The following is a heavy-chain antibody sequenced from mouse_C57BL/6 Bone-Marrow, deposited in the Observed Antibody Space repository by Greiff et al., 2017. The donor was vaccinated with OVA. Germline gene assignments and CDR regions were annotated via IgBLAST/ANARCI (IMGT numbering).Heavy chain of an antibody. CDR2: INPSSGYT. J-gene: IGHJ4*01. CDR1: GYTFTSYW. CDR3: ARLLLRIAVAMDY. D-gene: IGHD2-3*01. Sequence: QVQLKESGAELAKPGASVKLSCKASGYTFTSYWMHWVKQRPGQGLEWIGYINPSSGYTKSNQKFKGKATLTADKSSSTAYRQLSGLKYEDYAVDYCARLLLRIAVAMDYWGQGTAVTVSS. V-gene: IGHV1-7*01.